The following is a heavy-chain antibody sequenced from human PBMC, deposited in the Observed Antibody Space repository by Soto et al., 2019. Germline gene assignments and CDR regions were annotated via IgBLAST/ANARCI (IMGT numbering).Heavy chain of an antibody. CDR3: VRGKEAGVWFDP. Sequence: ASVKVSCKASGFTFSHHSIHWVRQAPGQRLEWMGWINSDTGYTKYSQKFQARLTFTWDSSAKTAYMELSSLQSEDTAVYYCVRGKEAGVWFDPWGQGTLVTVSS. CDR1: GFTFSHHS. CDR2: INSDTGYT. V-gene: IGHV1-3*04. D-gene: IGHD3-10*01. J-gene: IGHJ5*02.